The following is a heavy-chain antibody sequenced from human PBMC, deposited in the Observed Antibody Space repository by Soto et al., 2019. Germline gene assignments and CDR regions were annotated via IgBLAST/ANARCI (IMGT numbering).Heavy chain of an antibody. J-gene: IGHJ6*02. D-gene: IGHD6-13*01. CDR3: ARDLSRAGTYYYYGMDV. V-gene: IGHV4-59*12. CDR1: GGSISSYY. Sequence: SETLSLTCTVSGGSISSYYWSWIRQPPGKGLEWIGYIYYSGSTNYNPSLKSRVTISVDTSKNQFSLKLSSVTAADTAVYYCARDLSRAGTYYYYGMDVWGQGTTVTVSS. CDR2: IYYSGST.